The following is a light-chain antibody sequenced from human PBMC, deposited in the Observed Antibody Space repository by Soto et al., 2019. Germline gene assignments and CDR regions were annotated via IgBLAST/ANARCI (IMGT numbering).Light chain of an antibody. J-gene: IGLJ2*01. CDR2: AVS. V-gene: IGLV2-8*01. CDR1: SNDVGGYNS. CDR3: SSYAGSNVV. Sequence: QSALTQPPSASGSPGQSVTISCTGTSNDVGGYNSVSWYQQHPGKAPKLMIYAVSKRPSGVPDRFSGSKSGNTASLTVSGLQAEDEADYYCSSYAGSNVVFGGGTKLTVL.